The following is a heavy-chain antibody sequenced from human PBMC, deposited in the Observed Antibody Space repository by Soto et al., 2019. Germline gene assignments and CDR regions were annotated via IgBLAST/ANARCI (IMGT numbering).Heavy chain of an antibody. V-gene: IGHV3-30-3*01. CDR2: ISYDGSNK. D-gene: IGHD2-21*02. J-gene: IGHJ4*02. CDR1: GFTFSSYA. Sequence: PGGSLRLSCAASGFTFSSYAMHWVRQAPGKGLEWVAVISYDGSNKYYADSVKGRFTISRDNSKNTLYLQMNSLRAEDTAVYYCARDPEGDLDFDYWGQGTLVTVSS. CDR3: ARDPEGDLDFDY.